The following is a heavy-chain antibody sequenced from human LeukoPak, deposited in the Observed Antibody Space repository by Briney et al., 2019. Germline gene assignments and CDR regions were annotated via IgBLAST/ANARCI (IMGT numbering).Heavy chain of an antibody. J-gene: IGHJ4*02. V-gene: IGHV1-18*01. CDR1: GYTFTSYG. Sequence: ASVKVSCKASGYTFTSYGISWVRQAPEQGLEWMGWISAYNGNTNYAQKLQGRVTMTTDTSTSTAYMELRSLRSDDTAVYYCARGGVTIFGVVTTIDYWGQGTLVTVSS. CDR3: ARGGVTIFGVVTTIDY. CDR2: ISAYNGNT. D-gene: IGHD3-3*01.